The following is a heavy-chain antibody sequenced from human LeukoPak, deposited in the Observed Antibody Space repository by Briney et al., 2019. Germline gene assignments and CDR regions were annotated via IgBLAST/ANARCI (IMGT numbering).Heavy chain of an antibody. J-gene: IGHJ4*02. Sequence: ASVKVSCKASGYTFTSYGISWVRQAPGQGLEWMGWISAYNGNTNYAPKLQGRVTMTTDTSTSTAYMELRSLRSDDTAVYYCARDTAMGSRFDYWGQGTLVTVSS. CDR3: ARDTAMGSRFDY. CDR2: ISAYNGNT. V-gene: IGHV1-18*01. D-gene: IGHD5-18*01. CDR1: GYTFTSYG.